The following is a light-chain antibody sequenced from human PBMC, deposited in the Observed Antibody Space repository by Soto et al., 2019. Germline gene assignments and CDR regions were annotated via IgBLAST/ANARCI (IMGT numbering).Light chain of an antibody. Sequence: QVTQVPSYFSASVVDSVTSTCRASQGIRTWLAWYQQKPGSAPKLLIYKASTLDSGVPSRFSGNGSGTDFALTINNVQPEDCATYYCQQYNSYWTFGLGTKVDIK. V-gene: IGKV1-5*03. J-gene: IGKJ1*01. CDR2: KAS. CDR3: QQYNSYWT. CDR1: QGIRTW.